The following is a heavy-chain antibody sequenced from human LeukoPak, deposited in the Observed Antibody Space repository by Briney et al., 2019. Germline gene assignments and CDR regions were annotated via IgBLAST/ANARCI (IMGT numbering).Heavy chain of an antibody. Sequence: GASVKVSCKASGYTFTSYGISWVRQAPGQGLEWMGWINAYNGNTNYVQKLQDRVTMTTDTSTSTAYMDLRSLRSDDTAVYYCARDLTHRRNYDNSGYQIVPAFWGQGTLVTVSS. CDR3: ARDLTHRRNYDNSGYQIVPAF. D-gene: IGHD3-22*01. CDR2: INAYNGNT. J-gene: IGHJ4*02. CDR1: GYTFTSYG. V-gene: IGHV1-18*01.